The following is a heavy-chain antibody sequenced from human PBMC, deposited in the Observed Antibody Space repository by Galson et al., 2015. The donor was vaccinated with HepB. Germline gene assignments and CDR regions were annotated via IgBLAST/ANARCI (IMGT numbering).Heavy chain of an antibody. Sequence: SLRLSCAGSGFTFRNYAMHWVRQAPGKGLEWVSYVSSLGSYTYYADSVKGRITLYRDNAKNSLYLQMDTLTAEDTAVYYCARAWDYQGLDWFDPWGKGTLVSVSS. V-gene: IGHV3-21*01. CDR1: GFTFRNYA. CDR2: VSSLGSYT. J-gene: IGHJ5*02. D-gene: IGHD4/OR15-4a*01. CDR3: ARAWDYQGLDWFDP.